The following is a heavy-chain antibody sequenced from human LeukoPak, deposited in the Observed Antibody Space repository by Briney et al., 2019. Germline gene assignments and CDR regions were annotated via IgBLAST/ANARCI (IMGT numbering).Heavy chain of an antibody. D-gene: IGHD5/OR15-5a*01. CDR1: GGSISSYY. V-gene: IGHV4-59*08. J-gene: IGHJ3*02. CDR2: IYYLGST. CDR3: ARHVYPGRSPKPPPFEI. Sequence: PSETLSLTCTVSGGSISSYYWSWIRQTPGKGLEWIGYIYYLGSTSYSPSLKSRITISVDTPKNQLSLRLTSVTAADTAVYYCARHVYPGRSPKPPPFEIWGQGTMVTVSS.